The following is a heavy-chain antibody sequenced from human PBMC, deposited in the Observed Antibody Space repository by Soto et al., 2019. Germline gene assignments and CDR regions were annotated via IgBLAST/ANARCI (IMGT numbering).Heavy chain of an antibody. CDR1: GYIFTSYG. D-gene: IGHD4-17*01. CDR3: ARGRYGDY. Sequence: QAPLVQSGPEVKKPGASVKVSCKGSGYIFTSYGIAWVRQAPGQGLEWMGWISAHNGNTEYAQKFQDRVTVTRDTSTSTAYLELRSLRSDDTALYYCARGRYGDYWGQGALVTVSS. CDR2: ISAHNGNT. J-gene: IGHJ4*02. V-gene: IGHV1-18*01.